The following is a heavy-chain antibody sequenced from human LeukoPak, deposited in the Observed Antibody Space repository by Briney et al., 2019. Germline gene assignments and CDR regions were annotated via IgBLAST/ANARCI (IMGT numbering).Heavy chain of an antibody. D-gene: IGHD3-3*01. Sequence: GASVKVSRKASGGTFSSNAISWVRQAPGQGLEWMGGIIPIFGTANYAQKFQGRVTITADESTSTAYMELSSLRSEDTAVYYCARARRITIFGADDYWGQGTLVTVSS. CDR3: ARARRITIFGADDY. V-gene: IGHV1-69*13. J-gene: IGHJ4*02. CDR1: GGTFSSNA. CDR2: IIPIFGTA.